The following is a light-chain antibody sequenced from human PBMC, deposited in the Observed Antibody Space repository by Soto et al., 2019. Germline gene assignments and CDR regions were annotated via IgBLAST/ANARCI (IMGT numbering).Light chain of an antibody. CDR2: DAS. Sequence: EIVLTQSPATLSLSTGERATLSCRASQSVSSYFAWYQQKPGQAPRLLIYDASNRATGIPARFSGSGSGTDFTLTISSLEPEDFAVYYCQQRSNWPITFGQGTRLEIK. CDR3: QQRSNWPIT. J-gene: IGKJ5*01. CDR1: QSVSSY. V-gene: IGKV3-11*01.